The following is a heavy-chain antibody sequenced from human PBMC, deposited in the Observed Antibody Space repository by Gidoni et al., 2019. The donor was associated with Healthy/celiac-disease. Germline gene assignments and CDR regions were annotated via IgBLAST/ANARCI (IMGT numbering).Heavy chain of an antibody. J-gene: IGHJ6*02. CDR1: GGSISSGGYY. CDR3: RAAGTHYYYGMDV. D-gene: IGHD6-13*01. Sequence: QVQLQESGPGLVKPSQTLSLTCTVSGGSISSGGYYWSWIRQHPGKGLEWIGYIYYSGSTYYNPSLKSRVTISVYTSKNQFSLKLSSVTAADTAVYYCRAAGTHYYYGMDVWGQGTTVTVSS. CDR2: IYYSGST. V-gene: IGHV4-31*03.